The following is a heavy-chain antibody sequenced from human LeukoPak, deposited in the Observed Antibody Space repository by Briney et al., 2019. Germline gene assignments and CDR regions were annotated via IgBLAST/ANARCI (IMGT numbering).Heavy chain of an antibody. D-gene: IGHD6-13*01. J-gene: IGHJ6*02. V-gene: IGHV4-59*12. CDR3: ARGTLVSSWSFYYYYGMDV. Sequence: PSETLSLTCTVSGGSISSYYWSWIRQPPGKGLEWIGYIYYSGSTYYNPSLKSRVTISVDKSKNQFSLKLSSVTAADTAVYYCARGTLVSSWSFYYYYGMDVWGQGTTVTVSS. CDR1: GGSISSYY. CDR2: IYYSGST.